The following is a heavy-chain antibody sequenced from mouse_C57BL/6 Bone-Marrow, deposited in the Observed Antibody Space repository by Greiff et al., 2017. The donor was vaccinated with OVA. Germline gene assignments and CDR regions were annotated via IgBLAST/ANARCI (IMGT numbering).Heavy chain of an antibody. CDR2: IYPGSGST. CDR1: GYTFTSYW. Sequence: QVHVKQPGAELVKPGASVKMSCKASGYTFTSYWITWVKQRPGQGLEWIGDIYPGSGSTNYNEKFKSKATLTVDTSSSTAYMQLSSLTSEDSAVYYCAREGLYYYGSSYDFDYWGQGTTLTVSS. J-gene: IGHJ2*01. V-gene: IGHV1-55*01. D-gene: IGHD1-1*01. CDR3: AREGLYYYGSSYDFDY.